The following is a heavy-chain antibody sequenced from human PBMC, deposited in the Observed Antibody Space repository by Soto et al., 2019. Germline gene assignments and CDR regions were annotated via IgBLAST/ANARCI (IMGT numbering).Heavy chain of an antibody. CDR3: ARRNSGYAGSSFDY. V-gene: IGHV4-31*03. CDR2: IYYSGST. J-gene: IGHJ4*02. Sequence: PSETLSLTCTVSGGSISSGGYYWSWIRQHPGKGLEWIGYIYYSGSTYYNPSLKSRVTISVDTSKNQFSLKLRSVTAADTAVYYCARRNSGYAGSSFDYWGLGTLVTVSS. CDR1: GGSISSGGYY. D-gene: IGHD5-12*01.